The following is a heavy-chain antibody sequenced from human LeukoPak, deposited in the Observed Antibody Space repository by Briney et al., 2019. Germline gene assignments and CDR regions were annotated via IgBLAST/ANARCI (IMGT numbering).Heavy chain of an antibody. D-gene: IGHD6-13*01. CDR1: GFTFSSYW. CDR3: AKDRQPYSSSWYSDY. CDR2: IKQDGSEK. Sequence: PGGSLRLSCAASGFTFSSYWMSWVRQAPGKGLEWVANIKQDGSEKYYVDSVKGRFTISRDNSKNTLYLQMNSLRAEDTAVYYCAKDRQPYSSSWYSDYWGQGILVTVSS. V-gene: IGHV3-7*01. J-gene: IGHJ4*02.